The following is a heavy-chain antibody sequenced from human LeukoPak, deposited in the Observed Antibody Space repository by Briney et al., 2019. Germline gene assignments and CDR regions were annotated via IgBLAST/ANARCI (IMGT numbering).Heavy chain of an antibody. Sequence: PSETLSLTCTVSGGSINRGSDYWTWIRQPAGKGLEWIGRIYTNGGTDYNPSLKSRVTISLDASKNQFSLNLSSVTAADTAVYYCARERLGYCNGAYRPFDTWGQGTLVTVSS. CDR1: GGSINRGSDY. CDR2: IYTNGGT. D-gene: IGHD2-15*01. V-gene: IGHV4-61*02. CDR3: ARERLGYCNGAYRPFDT. J-gene: IGHJ4*02.